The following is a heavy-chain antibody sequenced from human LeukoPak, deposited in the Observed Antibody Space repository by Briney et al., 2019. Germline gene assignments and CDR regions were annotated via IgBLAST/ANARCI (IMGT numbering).Heavy chain of an antibody. CDR3: AREPQSTRKNWFDP. V-gene: IGHV1-18*01. D-gene: IGHD1-14*01. CDR1: GYTFSSYG. CDR2: ISPNNGNT. J-gene: IGHJ5*02. Sequence: ASVKVSCKASGYTFSSYGISWVRQAPGQGLERMGWISPNNGNTNYAQKLQGRVTMTTDTSTSTAYMELRSLRSDDTAVYYCAREPQSTRKNWFDPWGQGTLVTVSS.